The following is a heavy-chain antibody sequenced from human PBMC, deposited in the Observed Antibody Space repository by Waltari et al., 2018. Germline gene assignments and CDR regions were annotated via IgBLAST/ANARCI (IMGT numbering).Heavy chain of an antibody. D-gene: IGHD2-21*01. Sequence: LESGGGLTEPGASLRLSCEASGFKIRGFSMDWVRQAPGTGPEGVSFIGVDGSPIYYADSVRCRFTISRDNAKNVVHLQMNNLRHEDTAVYYCARGYWENSFDLWGPGTTVTVSS. CDR1: GFKIRGFS. CDR2: IGVDGSPI. V-gene: IGHV3-48*02. CDR3: ARGYWENSFDL. J-gene: IGHJ3*01.